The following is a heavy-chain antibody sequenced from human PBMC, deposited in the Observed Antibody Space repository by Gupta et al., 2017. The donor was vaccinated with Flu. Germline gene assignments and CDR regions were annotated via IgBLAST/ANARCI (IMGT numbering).Heavy chain of an antibody. Sequence: FSSYSFNWVRQAPGNGLEWLSFISIKIGTMYYADSVKGRFTISRDNAQNSVFLEINSLRADDTAIYYCAREVADFWSGYYFDAFDIWGQGTMVTVSS. CDR3: AREVADFWSGYYFDAFDI. V-gene: IGHV3-48*01. J-gene: IGHJ3*02. D-gene: IGHD3-3*01. CDR2: ISIKIGTM. CDR1: FSSYS.